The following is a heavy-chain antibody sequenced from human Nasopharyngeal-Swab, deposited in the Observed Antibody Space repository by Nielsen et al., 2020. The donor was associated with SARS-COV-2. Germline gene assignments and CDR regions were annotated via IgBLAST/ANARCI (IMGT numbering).Heavy chain of an antibody. CDR3: AGESGPNGFDI. CDR1: GFTFSSYA. CDR2: INGDGSAR. J-gene: IGHJ3*02. D-gene: IGHD2-15*01. Sequence: GESLKISCAASGFTFSSYAMSWVHQSPGKGLEWVANINGDGSARYYVDSVRGRFTVSRDNPKNSLYLQMNNLRVEDTALYYCAGESGPNGFDIWGQGAMITVSS. V-gene: IGHV3-7*01.